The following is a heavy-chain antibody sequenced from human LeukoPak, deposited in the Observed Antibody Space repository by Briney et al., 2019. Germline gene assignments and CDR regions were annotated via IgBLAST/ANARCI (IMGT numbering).Heavy chain of an antibody. Sequence: PGGSLRLSFTASGFTFNIYAMHWLRQAPGKGLEYVSAISNNGDSTYYADSVKGRFTISRDNSKNTLFLQMSSLRSEDTAMYYWLKLVRAYYYETWGQGSLVTVSS. CDR2: ISNNGDST. V-gene: IGHV3-64D*09. CDR1: GFTFNIYA. CDR3: LKLVRAYYYET. J-gene: IGHJ5*02. D-gene: IGHD3-22*01.